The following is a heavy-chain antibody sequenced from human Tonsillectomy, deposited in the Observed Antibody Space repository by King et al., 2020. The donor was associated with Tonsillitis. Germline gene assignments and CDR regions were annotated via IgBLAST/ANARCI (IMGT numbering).Heavy chain of an antibody. CDR2: ISYDGSNK. Sequence: VQLVESGGGVVQPGRFLRLSCAASGFTFSSYPMHWVRQAPGKGLEWVAVISYDGSNKYYADSVKGRFTISRDNSKNTLFLQMSRLRAEDTAVYYCARESLASENSSSWYEPFDYWGQGTLVTVSS. D-gene: IGHD6-13*01. V-gene: IGHV3-30*04. J-gene: IGHJ4*02. CDR1: GFTFSSYP. CDR3: ARESLASENSSSWYEPFDY.